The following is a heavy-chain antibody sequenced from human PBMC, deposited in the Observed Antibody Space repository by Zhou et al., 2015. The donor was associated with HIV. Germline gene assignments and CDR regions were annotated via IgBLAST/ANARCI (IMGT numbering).Heavy chain of an antibody. J-gene: IGHJ6*02. CDR1: GGTFSSYA. V-gene: IGHV1-69*06. D-gene: IGHD5-24*01. CDR2: IIPIFGTA. CDR3: AREGGMATIIDYYYGMDG. Sequence: QVQLVQSGAEVKKPGSSVKVSCKASGGTFSSYAISWVRQAPGQGLEWMGGIIPIFGTANYAQKFQGRVTITADKSTSTAYMELSSLRSEDTAVYYCAREGGMATIIDYYYGMDGLGPKGPTGHRL.